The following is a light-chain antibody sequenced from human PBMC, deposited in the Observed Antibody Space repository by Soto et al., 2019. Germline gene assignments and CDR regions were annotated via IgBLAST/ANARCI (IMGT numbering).Light chain of an antibody. CDR2: DAS. J-gene: IGKJ1*01. Sequence: EIALTQSPGTLSLSPGDRATLSCRASQSVSSSYLAWYQQKPGQAPRPLIYDASSRATGIPDRFSGSGSGTDFTLTIGRLEPEDVTVYYCQQYGSSLRTFGQGTKVDI. CDR1: QSVSSSY. CDR3: QQYGSSLRT. V-gene: IGKV3-20*01.